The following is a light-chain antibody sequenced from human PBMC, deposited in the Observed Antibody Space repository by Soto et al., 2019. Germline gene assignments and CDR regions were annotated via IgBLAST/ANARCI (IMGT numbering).Light chain of an antibody. CDR3: SSYTSSSTLGV. Sequence: XSALDQPASVSGSPGQSITISCTGTSSDVGGYNYVSWYQQHPGKAPKLMIYDVSNRPSGVSSRFSGSKSGNTASLTISGLQAEDEADYYCSSYTSSSTLGVFGTGTKVTVL. V-gene: IGLV2-14*01. J-gene: IGLJ1*01. CDR1: SSDVGGYNY. CDR2: DVS.